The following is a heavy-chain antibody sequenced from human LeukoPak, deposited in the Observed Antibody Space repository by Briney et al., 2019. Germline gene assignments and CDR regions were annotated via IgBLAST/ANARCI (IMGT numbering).Heavy chain of an antibody. CDR2: IYWDDDE. V-gene: IGHV2-5*02. Sequence: SGPTLVNPTQTLTLTCTFSGFSLSTTGVGVGWIRQPPGKALEWLAYIYWDDDERYSPSLKSRLTISKDTSKNQVVLTVTKMDPVDTATYYCAYRKVDTPMGRWGQGTLVTVSS. D-gene: IGHD5-18*01. CDR3: AYRKVDTPMGR. J-gene: IGHJ4*02. CDR1: GFSLSTTGVG.